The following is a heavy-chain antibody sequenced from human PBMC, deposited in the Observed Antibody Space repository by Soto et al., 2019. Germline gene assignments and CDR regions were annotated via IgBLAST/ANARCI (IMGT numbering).Heavy chain of an antibody. CDR1: GFTFSSYG. CDR2: ISYDGTNK. Sequence: QVQLVESGGGVVQPGRSLRLSCAASGFTFSSYGMHWVRQAPGKGLERVAVISYDGTNKYYADSVKGRFTISRDNSKNTLYLQMNSLRAEDTAVYYCAKDKIGYCSSTSCYGGFDYWGPGTLVTVSS. CDR3: AKDKIGYCSSTSCYGGFDY. J-gene: IGHJ4*02. V-gene: IGHV3-30*18. D-gene: IGHD2-2*01.